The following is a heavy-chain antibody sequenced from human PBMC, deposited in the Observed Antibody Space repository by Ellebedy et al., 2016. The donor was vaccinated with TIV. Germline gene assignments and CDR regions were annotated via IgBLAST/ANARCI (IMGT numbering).Heavy chain of an antibody. Sequence: SETLSLTXAVSGYSISSSNWWGWIRQPPGKGLEWIGYIYYSGSTYYNPSLKSRVTISVDTSKNQFSLKLSSVTAADTAVYYCARGPLSASRRYFQHWGQGTLVTVSS. J-gene: IGHJ1*01. CDR3: ARGPLSASRRYFQH. CDR1: GYSISSSNW. V-gene: IGHV4-28*03. CDR2: IYYSGST. D-gene: IGHD1-26*01.